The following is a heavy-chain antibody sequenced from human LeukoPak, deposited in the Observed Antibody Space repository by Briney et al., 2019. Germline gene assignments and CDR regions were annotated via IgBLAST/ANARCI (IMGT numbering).Heavy chain of an antibody. CDR2: IKQDGSEK. CDR3: AREGVTDFDY. V-gene: IGHV3-7*01. CDR1: GVTISSYW. Sequence: GSLRLSCAAAGVTISSYWMNWVRQAPGKGLEWVANIKQDGSEKFYVDSVKGRFTISRDNAKNSLYLQMNSLRAEDTAVYYCAREGVTDFDYWGQGTLVTVSS. J-gene: IGHJ4*02. D-gene: IGHD2-21*02.